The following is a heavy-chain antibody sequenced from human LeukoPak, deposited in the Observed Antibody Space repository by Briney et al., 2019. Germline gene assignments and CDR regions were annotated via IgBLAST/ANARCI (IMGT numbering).Heavy chain of an antibody. D-gene: IGHD3-3*01. Sequence: GGSLRLSCAASGFTFSSYGMHWDRQAPGKGLEWVAVISYDGSNKYYADSVKGRFTISRDNSKNTLYLQMNSLRAEDTAVYYCAKGGDHYDFWSGYYLDYWGQGTLVTVSS. CDR3: AKGGDHYDFWSGYYLDY. CDR1: GFTFSSYG. J-gene: IGHJ4*02. CDR2: ISYDGSNK. V-gene: IGHV3-30*18.